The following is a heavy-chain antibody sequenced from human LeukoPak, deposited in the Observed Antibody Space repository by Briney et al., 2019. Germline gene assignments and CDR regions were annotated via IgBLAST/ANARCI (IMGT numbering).Heavy chain of an antibody. J-gene: IGHJ3*02. CDR3: ASEVQGEGYCSGGSSYSDAFDI. Sequence: GGPLRLSCAASGFTFSSYSMNWVSQAPGKGLEWVSYISSSSSTIYYADSVKGRFTISRDNAKNSLYLQMNSLRDEDTAVYYCASEVQGEGYCSGGSSYSDAFDIWGQGTMVTVSS. V-gene: IGHV3-48*02. CDR1: GFTFSSYS. D-gene: IGHD2-15*01. CDR2: ISSSSSTI.